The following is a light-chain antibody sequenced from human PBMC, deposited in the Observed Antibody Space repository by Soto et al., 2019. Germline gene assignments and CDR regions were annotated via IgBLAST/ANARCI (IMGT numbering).Light chain of an antibody. CDR2: GAS. J-gene: IGKJ5*01. CDR3: QQGSSIPPT. V-gene: IGKV1-12*01. Sequence: DIQMTQSPSSVSASVGDRVTITCRASQGISSSLAWYQQRPGTAPKLLIYGASSLQSGVPSRFSGSGSATDVTLTIRSLQPDDFDTYYYQQGSSIPPTFGQGIRLDIK. CDR1: QGISSS.